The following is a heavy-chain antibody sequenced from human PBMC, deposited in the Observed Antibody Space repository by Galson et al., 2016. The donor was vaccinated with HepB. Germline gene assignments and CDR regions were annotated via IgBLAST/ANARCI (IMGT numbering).Heavy chain of an antibody. CDR2: ISGSGGST. V-gene: IGHV3-23*01. D-gene: IGHD3-3*01. J-gene: IGHJ6*02. CDR3: AKGSRRGFLEWLPRMERYYYGMDV. Sequence: SLRLSCAASGFTFSSYAMSWVRQAPGKGLEWVSAISGSGGSTYYADSVKGRFTISRDNSKNTLYLQMNGLRAEDTAVYYCAKGSRRGFLEWLPRMERYYYGMDVWGQGTTVTVSS. CDR1: GFTFSSYA.